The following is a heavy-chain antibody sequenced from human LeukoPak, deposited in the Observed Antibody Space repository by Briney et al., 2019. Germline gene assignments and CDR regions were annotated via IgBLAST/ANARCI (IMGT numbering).Heavy chain of an antibody. J-gene: IGHJ4*02. CDR2: IYHRGST. D-gene: IGHD3-3*01. V-gene: IGHV4-38-2*02. CDR1: GYSISNGYY. Sequence: PSETLSLTCTVSGYSISNGYYWGWIRQPPGKGLEWVGSIYHRGSTYYNPSLRSRVTISLDRSKKKFSLKLTTVTAADTAVYFCARGAEYYAIWRGYAGYSDYWGQGISVTVSS. CDR3: ARGAEYYAIWRGYAGYSDY.